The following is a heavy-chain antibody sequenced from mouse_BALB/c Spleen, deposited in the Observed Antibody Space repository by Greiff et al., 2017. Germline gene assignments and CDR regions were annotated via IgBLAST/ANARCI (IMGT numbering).Heavy chain of an antibody. Sequence: EVKLQESGAELVKPGASVKLSCTASGFNIKDTYMHWVKQRPEQGLEWIGRIDPANGNTKYDPKFQGKATITADTSSNTAYLQLSSLTSEDTAVYYCARYDYGAMDYWGQGTSVTVSS. CDR2: IDPANGNT. CDR1: GFNIKDTY. V-gene: IGHV14-3*02. J-gene: IGHJ4*01. D-gene: IGHD1-1*02. CDR3: ARYDYGAMDY.